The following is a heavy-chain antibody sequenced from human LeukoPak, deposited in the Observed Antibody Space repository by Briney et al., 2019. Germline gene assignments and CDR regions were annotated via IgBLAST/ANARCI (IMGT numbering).Heavy chain of an antibody. CDR3: ARGRVVVPADHYYYYYMDV. Sequence: ASVKVSCKASGYTFTSHYMHWVRQAPGQGLEWMGIINPNGGSTNYAQKFQGRVTITADESTSTAYMELSSLRSEDTAVYYCARGRVVVPADHYYYYYMDVWGKGTTVTISS. CDR1: GYTFTSHY. V-gene: IGHV1-46*01. D-gene: IGHD2-2*01. CDR2: INPNGGST. J-gene: IGHJ6*03.